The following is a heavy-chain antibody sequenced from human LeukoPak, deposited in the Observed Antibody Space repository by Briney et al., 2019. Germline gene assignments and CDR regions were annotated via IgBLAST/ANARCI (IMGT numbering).Heavy chain of an antibody. J-gene: IGHJ4*02. Sequence: PSETLSLTCTVSGGSISSYYWSWIRQPPGKGLEWIGYIYHSGSTNYNPSLKSRVTISVDTSKNQFSLKLSSVTAADTAVYYCARDEGSGWPFDYWGQGTLVTVSS. CDR2: IYHSGST. D-gene: IGHD6-19*01. V-gene: IGHV4-59*01. CDR3: ARDEGSGWPFDY. CDR1: GGSISSYY.